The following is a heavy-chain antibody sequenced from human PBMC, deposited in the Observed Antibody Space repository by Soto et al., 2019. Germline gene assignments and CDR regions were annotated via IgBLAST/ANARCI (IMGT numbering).Heavy chain of an antibody. CDR3: ARDGRTGTTLPHGGLDQ. D-gene: IGHD3-10*01. J-gene: IGHJ4*02. CDR2: ISYDGSTK. V-gene: IGHV3-30-3*01. CDR1: GFTFRSYA. Sequence: QVQLMESGGGVVQPGGSLRLSCAASGFTFRSYAIHWVRQAPGKGLEWVAIISYDGSTKFYTDSVKGRFTISRDNSNNTLYLQMNRLRSADTAIYYCARDGRTGTTLPHGGLDQWGQGHWSPSPQ.